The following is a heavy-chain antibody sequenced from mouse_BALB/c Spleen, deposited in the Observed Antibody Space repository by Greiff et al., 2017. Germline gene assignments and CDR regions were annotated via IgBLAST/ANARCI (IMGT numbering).Heavy chain of an antibody. Sequence: EVMLVESGGGLVQPGGSRKLSCAASGFTFSSFGMHWVRQAPEKGLEWVAYISSGSSTIYYADTVKGRFTISRDNPKNTLFLQMTSLRSEDTAMYYCAREDALGAMGYWGQGTSETVSS. CDR3: AREDALGAMGY. CDR2: ISSGSSTI. CDR1: GFTFSSFG. V-gene: IGHV5-17*02. J-gene: IGHJ4*01.